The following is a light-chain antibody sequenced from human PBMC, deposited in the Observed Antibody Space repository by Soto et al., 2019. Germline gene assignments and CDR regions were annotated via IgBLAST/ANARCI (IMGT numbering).Light chain of an antibody. J-gene: IGKJ4*01. CDR3: QQYYSYPLT. CDR1: QSISKW. V-gene: IGKV1-5*01. CDR2: AAS. Sequence: DIQMTQSPSTLSASIGDRVTITCRASQSISKWLAWHQQKPGKAPKLLIYAASTLQSGVPSRFSGSGSGTDFTLTISCLQSEDFATYYCQQYYSYPLTFGGGTKV.